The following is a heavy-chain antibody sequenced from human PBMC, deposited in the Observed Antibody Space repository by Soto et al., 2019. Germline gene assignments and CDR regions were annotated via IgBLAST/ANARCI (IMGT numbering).Heavy chain of an antibody. V-gene: IGHV4-30-4*01. Sequence: KPSETLSLTCTVSGGSISSGDYYWSWIRQPPGKGLEWIGYIYYSGSTYYNPSLKSRVTISVDTSKNQFSLKLSSVTAADTAVYYCAEGEYIAPTGLYGMDVWGQGTAVTV. J-gene: IGHJ6*02. CDR3: AEGEYIAPTGLYGMDV. CDR2: IYYSGST. D-gene: IGHD6-13*01. CDR1: GGSISSGDYY.